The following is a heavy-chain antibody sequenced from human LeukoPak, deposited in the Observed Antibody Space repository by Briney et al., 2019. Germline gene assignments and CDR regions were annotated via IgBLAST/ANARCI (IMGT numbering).Heavy chain of an antibody. CDR2: IWYDGSNK. Sequence: PGRSLRLSCAASGFTFSSYGMHWVRQAPGKGLEWVAVIWYDGSNKYYADSVKGRFTISRDNSKNTLYLQMNSLRAEDTAVYYCARASTQQWLVRLWGQGTLVTVSS. V-gene: IGHV3-33*01. CDR3: ARASTQQWLVRL. D-gene: IGHD6-19*01. CDR1: GFTFSSYG. J-gene: IGHJ4*02.